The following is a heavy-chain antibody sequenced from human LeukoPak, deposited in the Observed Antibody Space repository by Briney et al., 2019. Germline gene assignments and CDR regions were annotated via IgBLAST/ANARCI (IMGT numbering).Heavy chain of an antibody. V-gene: IGHV4-34*01. J-gene: IGHJ4*02. CDR2: INHSGST. CDR1: GGSFNGYY. CDR3: ARHGLVGATIGFDY. D-gene: IGHD1-26*01. Sequence: SETLSLTCAVYGGSFNGYYWSWIRQPPGKGLEWIGEINHSGSTNYNPSLKSRVTISVDTSKNQFSLKLSSVTAADTAVYYCARHGLVGATIGFDYWGQGTLVTVSS.